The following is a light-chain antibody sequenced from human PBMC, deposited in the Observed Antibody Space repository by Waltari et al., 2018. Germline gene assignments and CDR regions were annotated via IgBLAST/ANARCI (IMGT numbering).Light chain of an antibody. CDR2: AVS. CDR1: SSDVGSNKR. CDR3: SSYAGSSKGV. J-gene: IGLJ2*01. Sequence: QSALTRPASVSGSPGQSITIACTGTSSDVGSNKRVSWYQQHPGKAPKHMTYAVSKRPSGVSDSFSGSKSGDLAYLTISGLQPEDEAEYFCSSYAGSSKGVFGGGSKVSVL. V-gene: IGLV2-23*02.